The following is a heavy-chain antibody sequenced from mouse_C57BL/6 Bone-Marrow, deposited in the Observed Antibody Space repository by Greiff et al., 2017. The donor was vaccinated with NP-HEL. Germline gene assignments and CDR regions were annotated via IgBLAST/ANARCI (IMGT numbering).Heavy chain of an antibody. Sequence: QVQLQQPGAELARPGASVKLSCKASGYTFTSYGISWVKQRTGQGLEWIGEIYPTSGNTYYNEKFKGKATLTADKSSSTAYMELRSLTSEDSAVYVCAREEGNDPFAFGGRGTVVTVSA. CDR3: AREEGNDPFAF. J-gene: IGHJ3*01. CDR2: IYPTSGNT. CDR1: GYTFTSYG. V-gene: IGHV1-81*01. D-gene: IGHD2-1*01.